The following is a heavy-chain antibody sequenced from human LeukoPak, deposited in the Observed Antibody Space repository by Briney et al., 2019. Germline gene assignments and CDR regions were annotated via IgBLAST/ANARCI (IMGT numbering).Heavy chain of an antibody. CDR1: GGSFSGYY. J-gene: IGHJ4*02. CDR3: ASTYNGRSGSYSLGS. Sequence: SETLSLTCAVYGGSFSGYYWSWIRQPPGKGLEWIGEINHSGSTNYNPSLKSRVTISVDTSKNQFSLKLSSVTAADTAVYYCASTYNGRSGSYSLGSWGQGTLVTVSS. D-gene: IGHD1-26*01. V-gene: IGHV4-34*01. CDR2: INHSGST.